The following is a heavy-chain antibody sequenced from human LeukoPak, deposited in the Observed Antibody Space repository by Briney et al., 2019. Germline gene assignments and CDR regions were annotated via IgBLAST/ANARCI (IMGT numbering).Heavy chain of an antibody. CDR2: ISAYNGNT. J-gene: IGHJ4*02. D-gene: IGHD3-10*01. CDR1: GYTFTSYG. Sequence: ASVKVSCKASGYTFTSYGISWVRQAPGQGLEWMRWISAYNGNTNYAQKLQGRVSMTTDTSTSTAYMELRSLRSDDTAVYYCARDVVDYYGSGSLLGYWGQGTLVTVSS. V-gene: IGHV1-18*04. CDR3: ARDVVDYYGSGSLLGY.